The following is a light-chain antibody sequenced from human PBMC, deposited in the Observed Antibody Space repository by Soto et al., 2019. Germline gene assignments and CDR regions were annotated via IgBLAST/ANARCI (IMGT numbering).Light chain of an antibody. CDR2: WAS. Sequence: DIVMTQSPDSLAVSLGERATINCRSSQSVLYSSNSKNYLAWYQQKPRQPPKLLIYWASTRESGVPDRFSGSASGTDFTLTISSLQADDVAVYYCQQYYSTPWTFGQGTKLEIK. CDR3: QQYYSTPWT. J-gene: IGKJ1*01. V-gene: IGKV4-1*01. CDR1: QSVLYSSNSKNY.